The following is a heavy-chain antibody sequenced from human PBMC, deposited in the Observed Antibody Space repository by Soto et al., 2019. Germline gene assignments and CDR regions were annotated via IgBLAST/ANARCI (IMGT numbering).Heavy chain of an antibody. CDR2: IIPILGIA. D-gene: IGHD4-17*01. CDR1: GGTFSSYT. V-gene: IGHV1-69*02. Sequence: QVQLVQSGAEVKKPGSSVKVSCKASGGTFSSYTISWVRQAPGQGLEWMGRIIPILGIANYAQKFQGRVTITAAKSTSTAYMELSSLRSEDTAVYYGARATTVGGMDVWGQGTTVTVSS. J-gene: IGHJ6*02. CDR3: ARATTVGGMDV.